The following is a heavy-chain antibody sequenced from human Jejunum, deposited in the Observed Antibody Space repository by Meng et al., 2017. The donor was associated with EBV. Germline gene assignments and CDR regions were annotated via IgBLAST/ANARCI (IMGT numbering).Heavy chain of an antibody. D-gene: IGHD2-21*02. Sequence: QVQSVQSGSELQKPGASVKVSCKASGYTFSRYAMNWVRQAPGQGLEWMGWINTRTGNPAYAQGFTGRFVFSLDTSVSTAYLQISSLKAEDTAVYYCASDISTATFGYWGQGTLVTVSS. CDR3: ASDISTATFGY. V-gene: IGHV7-4-1*02. CDR2: INTRTGNP. CDR1: GYTFSRYA. J-gene: IGHJ4*02.